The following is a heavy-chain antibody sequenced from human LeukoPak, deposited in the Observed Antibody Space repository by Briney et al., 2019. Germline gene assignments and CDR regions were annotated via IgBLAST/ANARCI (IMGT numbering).Heavy chain of an antibody. Sequence: ASVKVSCKASGYTFTRYYMHWVRQAPGQGLEWMGWINPNSGGTNYAQKFQGRVTMTRDTSISTAYMELSRLRSDDTAVYYCATSNYYGSGSYYSFDYWGQGTLVTVSS. D-gene: IGHD3-10*01. V-gene: IGHV1-2*02. CDR3: ATSNYYGSGSYYSFDY. CDR2: INPNSGGT. J-gene: IGHJ4*02. CDR1: GYTFTRYY.